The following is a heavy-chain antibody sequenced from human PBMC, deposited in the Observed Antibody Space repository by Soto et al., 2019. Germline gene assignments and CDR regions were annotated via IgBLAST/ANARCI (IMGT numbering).Heavy chain of an antibody. CDR1: GFTFDDYA. Sequence: GGSLRLSCAASGFTFDDYAMHWVRQAPGKGLEWVSGISWNSGSIGYADSVKGRFTISRDNAKNSLYLQMNSLRAEDTALYYCANVGEMDVWGKGTTVTVSS. V-gene: IGHV3-9*01. CDR2: ISWNSGSI. D-gene: IGHD3-10*01. J-gene: IGHJ6*04. CDR3: ANVGEMDV.